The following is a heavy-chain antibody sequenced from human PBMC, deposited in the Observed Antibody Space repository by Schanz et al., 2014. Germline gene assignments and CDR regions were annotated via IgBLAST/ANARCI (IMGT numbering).Heavy chain of an antibody. V-gene: IGHV3-21*01. J-gene: IGHJ4*02. CDR1: RIIFGTYS. CDR3: ARDLLVSHYDFWSGNDY. D-gene: IGHD3-3*01. Sequence: EVQLVESGGGLVKPGGSLRLSCTASRIIFGTYSMNWIRQTPKGLEWVSSISSSSSYISYADSVKGRFTISRDNSKNTLYLQMNSLRADDTAVYYCARDLLVSHYDFWSGNDYWGQGTLVTVSS. CDR2: ISSSSSYI.